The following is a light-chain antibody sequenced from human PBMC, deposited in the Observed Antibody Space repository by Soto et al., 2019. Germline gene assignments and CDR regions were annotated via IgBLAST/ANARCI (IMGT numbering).Light chain of an antibody. Sequence: QSALTQPASVSGSPGQSITISCTGTSSDVGGYNYVSWYQQHPGKAPKLMIYEVSNRPSGVSNRFSGSKSGNMASLTISGLQAEDEADYYCSSYTSSSPYVFGTGTKLTVL. CDR1: SSDVGGYNY. J-gene: IGLJ1*01. CDR2: EVS. V-gene: IGLV2-14*01. CDR3: SSYTSSSPYV.